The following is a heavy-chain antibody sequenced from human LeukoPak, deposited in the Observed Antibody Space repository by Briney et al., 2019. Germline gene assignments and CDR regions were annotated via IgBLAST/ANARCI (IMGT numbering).Heavy chain of an antibody. Sequence: SETLSLTCTVSGGSISSSSYYWGWIRQPPGKGLEWIGSIYYSGSTNYNPSLKSRVTISVDTSKNQFSLKLSSVTAADTAVYYCARAAPSYSSSWYLTLDYWGQGTLVTVSS. J-gene: IGHJ4*02. V-gene: IGHV4-39*07. D-gene: IGHD6-13*01. CDR3: ARAAPSYSSSWYLTLDY. CDR1: GGSISSSSYY. CDR2: IYYSGST.